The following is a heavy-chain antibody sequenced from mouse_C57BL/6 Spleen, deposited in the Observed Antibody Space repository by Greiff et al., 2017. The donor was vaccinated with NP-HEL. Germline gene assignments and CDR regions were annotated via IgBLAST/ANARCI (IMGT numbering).Heavy chain of an antibody. V-gene: IGHV1-55*01. CDR1: GYTFTSYW. J-gene: IGHJ3*01. CDR3: ARGNYSNYERFAY. D-gene: IGHD2-5*01. Sequence: QVQLQQPGAELVKPGASVKMSCKASGYTFTSYWITWVKQRPGQGLEWIGDIYPGSGSTNYNEKFKSKATLTVDTSSSTAYMQLSSLTSEDSAVYYCARGNYSNYERFAYWGQGTLVTVSA. CDR2: IYPGSGST.